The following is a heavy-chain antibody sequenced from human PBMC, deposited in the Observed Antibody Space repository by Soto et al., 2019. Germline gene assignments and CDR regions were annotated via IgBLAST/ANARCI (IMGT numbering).Heavy chain of an antibody. CDR2: ISASGSSI. V-gene: IGHV3-48*03. CDR3: AVYDFWSGYPIGDYFDY. J-gene: IGHJ4*02. D-gene: IGHD3-3*01. CDR1: GFNFISYE. Sequence: GGSLRLSCAASGFNFISYEMNWVQTPGKGLEWISYISASGSSISYADSVKGRFTISRDNAKNSLYLQMNSLRVEDTAMYYCAVYDFWSGYPIGDYFDYWGQGTLVTVSS.